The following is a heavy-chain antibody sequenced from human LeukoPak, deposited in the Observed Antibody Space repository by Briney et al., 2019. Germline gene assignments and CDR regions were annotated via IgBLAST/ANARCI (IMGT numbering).Heavy chain of an antibody. CDR2: ISYDGSNK. CDR3: ARASMAAADY. Sequence: GGSLRLSCAASGFTFSSYAMHWVRQAPGKGLEWVAVISYDGSNKYYADSVKGRFTISRDNSKNTLYLQMNSLRAEDTAVYYSARASMAAADYWGQGTLVTVSS. CDR1: GFTFSSYA. J-gene: IGHJ4*02. D-gene: IGHD2/OR15-2a*01. V-gene: IGHV3-30*04.